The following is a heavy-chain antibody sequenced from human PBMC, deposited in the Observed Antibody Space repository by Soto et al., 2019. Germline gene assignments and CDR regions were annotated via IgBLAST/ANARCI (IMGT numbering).Heavy chain of an antibody. CDR1: GFTFSNAW. Sequence: PGGSLRLSCAACGFTFSNAWLNWVRQDPGKGLEWVGRIKSKTDGGTTDYAAPVKGRFTISRDDSKNTLYLQMNSLKTEDTAVYYCTTDYYDSSGPHYYYYYGMDVWGQGTTVTVSS. CDR2: IKSKTDGGTT. D-gene: IGHD3-22*01. V-gene: IGHV3-15*07. CDR3: TTDYYDSSGPHYYYYYGMDV. J-gene: IGHJ6*02.